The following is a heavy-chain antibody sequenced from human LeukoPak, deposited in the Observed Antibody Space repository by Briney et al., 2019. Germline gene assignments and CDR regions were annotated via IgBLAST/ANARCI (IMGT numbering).Heavy chain of an antibody. J-gene: IGHJ4*02. Sequence: GGSLRLSCAASEFTFSSYAMSWVRQAPGKGLEWVSSISDSGGGTYYADLVKGRFTNPRDNYKHMVYLPMNSLRAEDTAVYFCAKDHGFYRSGWNPLFDYWGQGTLAMVSS. CDR3: AKDHGFYRSGWNPLFDY. CDR1: EFTFSSYA. CDR2: ISDSGGGT. D-gene: IGHD6-19*01. V-gene: IGHV3-23*01.